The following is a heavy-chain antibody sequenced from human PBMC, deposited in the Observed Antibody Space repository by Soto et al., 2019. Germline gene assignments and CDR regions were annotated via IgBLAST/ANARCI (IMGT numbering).Heavy chain of an antibody. Sequence: PSETLSLTCTVSVGSISGYYWSWIRQPPGKGLEWIGYIYYSGSTNYNPSLKSRVTISVDTSKNQFSLKLSSVTAADTAVYYCARAPLGYVDYWGQGTLVTVSS. CDR1: VGSISGYY. CDR3: ARAPLGYVDY. CDR2: IYYSGST. D-gene: IGHD3-10*01. J-gene: IGHJ4*02. V-gene: IGHV4-59*01.